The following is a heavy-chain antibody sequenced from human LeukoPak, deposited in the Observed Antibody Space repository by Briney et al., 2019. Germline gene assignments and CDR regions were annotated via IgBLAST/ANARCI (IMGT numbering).Heavy chain of an antibody. Sequence: GESLKISCKGSGYSFTSYWIGWVRQMPGKGLEWMGIIYPGDSDTRYSPSFQGQVTISDDKSISTAYLQWSSLKASDTAMYYCAILNPLGYCSGGSCYSDYMDVWGKGTTVTVSS. CDR2: IYPGDSDT. V-gene: IGHV5-51*01. CDR1: GYSFTSYW. J-gene: IGHJ6*03. D-gene: IGHD2-15*01. CDR3: AILNPLGYCSGGSCYSDYMDV.